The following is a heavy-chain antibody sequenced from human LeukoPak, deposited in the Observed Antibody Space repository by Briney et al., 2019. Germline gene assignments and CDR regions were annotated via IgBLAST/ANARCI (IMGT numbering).Heavy chain of an antibody. CDR3: ARGCGTGGGCYTGYGLDD. Sequence: GGTLRLTCTASGFTISSYDMHWVRHATGKGVEWVSAICPAGDTYYPGSVKGRFTITRENAKNSLSLQMNSLRAGDAAVYYCARGCGTGGGCYTGYGLDDWGQGTTVTVSS. CDR1: GFTISSYD. J-gene: IGHJ6*02. V-gene: IGHV3-13*01. D-gene: IGHD2-8*02. CDR2: ICPAGDT.